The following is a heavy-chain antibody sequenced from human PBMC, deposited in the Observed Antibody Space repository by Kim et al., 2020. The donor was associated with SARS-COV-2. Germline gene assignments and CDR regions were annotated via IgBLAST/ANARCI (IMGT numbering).Heavy chain of an antibody. J-gene: IGHJ3*02. V-gene: IGHV3-23*01. CDR2: ISGSGGST. D-gene: IGHD3-3*01. CDR3: AKDLGIPLSYDFWSGYHPRGI. CDR1: GFTFSSYA. Sequence: GGSLRLSCAASGFTFSSYAMSWVRQAPGKGLEWVSAISGSGGSTYYADSVKGRFTISRDNSKNTLYLQMNSLRAEDTAVYYCAKDLGIPLSYDFWSGYHPRGIWGQGTMVTVSS.